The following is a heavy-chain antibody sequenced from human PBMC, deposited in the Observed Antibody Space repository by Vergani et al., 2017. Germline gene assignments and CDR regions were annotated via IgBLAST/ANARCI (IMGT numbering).Heavy chain of an antibody. Sequence: QLQLQESGPGLVKPSETLSLTCTVSGGSISSSSYYWGWIRQPPGKGLEWIGSIYYSGSTNYNPSLKSRVTISVDTSKNQFSLKLSSVTAADTAVYYCASYYDSSGSRYNWFDPWGQGTLVTVSS. CDR1: GGSISSSSYY. V-gene: IGHV4-39*07. CDR3: ASYYDSSGSRYNWFDP. D-gene: IGHD3-22*01. CDR2: IYYSGST. J-gene: IGHJ5*02.